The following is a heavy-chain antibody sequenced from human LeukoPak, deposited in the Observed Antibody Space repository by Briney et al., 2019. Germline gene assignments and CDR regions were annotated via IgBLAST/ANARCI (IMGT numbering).Heavy chain of an antibody. Sequence: PGGSLRLSCAASGFTFSSYWLHWVRQAPGKGLVWVSRINSDASSTSYADSVKGRFTISRDNAKNTLYLQMNSLRAEDTAVYYCARDDSSSSGPLSWVQGTLVTVSS. V-gene: IGHV3-74*01. CDR2: INSDASST. CDR3: ARDDSSSSGPLS. D-gene: IGHD6-6*01. J-gene: IGHJ5*02. CDR1: GFTFSSYW.